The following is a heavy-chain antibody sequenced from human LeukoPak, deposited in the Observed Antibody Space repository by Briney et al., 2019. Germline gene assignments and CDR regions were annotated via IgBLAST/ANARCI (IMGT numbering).Heavy chain of an antibody. J-gene: IGHJ4*02. CDR3: ATPIFGVVT. CDR1: GFTFSSYT. CDR2: ISSSSSTI. V-gene: IGHV3-48*01. D-gene: IGHD3-3*01. Sequence: GGSLRLSCAASGFTFSSYTMNWVRQAPGKGLEWVSYISSSSSTIYYADSVKGRFTISRDNAKNPLYLQMNSLRAEDTAVYYCATPIFGVVTWGQGTLVTVSS.